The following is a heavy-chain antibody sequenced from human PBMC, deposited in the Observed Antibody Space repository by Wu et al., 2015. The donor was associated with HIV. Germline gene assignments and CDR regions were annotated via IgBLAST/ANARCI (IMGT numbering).Heavy chain of an antibody. V-gene: IGHV1-8*01. D-gene: IGHD3-10*01. Sequence: QVQLVQSGAEVKEPGASVKVSCKASGYTFNSYDIIWVRQATGQGPEWMGWMNPNSGNTGYAQKFQGRVTITRNTSISTAYMELSSLKSEDTAVYYCARKRGTGMFFDYWGQGTLVIVSS. CDR3: ARKRGTGMFFDY. J-gene: IGHJ4*02. CDR1: GYTFNSYD. CDR2: MNPNSGNT.